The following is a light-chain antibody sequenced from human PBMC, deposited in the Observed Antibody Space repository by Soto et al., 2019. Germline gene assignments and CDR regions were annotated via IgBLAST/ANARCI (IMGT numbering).Light chain of an antibody. CDR2: SAY. V-gene: IGKV1-5*01. CDR1: KSIGEW. J-gene: IGKJ1*01. CDR3: EQYDSCWP. Sequence: TLSPATXSEFPGDRLPIHWRANKSIGEWLAWYQQKTGKXPXXXIYSAYSLESGVPSRFSGSGYATKLPLKTTRLQTDHCATYQWEQYDSCWPFGEGTKVDI.